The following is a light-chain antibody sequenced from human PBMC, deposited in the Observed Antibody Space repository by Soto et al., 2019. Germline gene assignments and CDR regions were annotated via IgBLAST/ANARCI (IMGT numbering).Light chain of an antibody. J-gene: IGKJ3*01. Sequence: EIVLTQSPATLPLSPGERATLSCRASQSVSSYLAWYQQKPGQAPRLLIYDASNRATGIPARFSGSGSGTDYTLTIRSLEPEDFAVYYCQQRSNWPPIFTFGPGTKVDIK. CDR1: QSVSSY. CDR3: QQRSNWPPIFT. CDR2: DAS. V-gene: IGKV3-11*01.